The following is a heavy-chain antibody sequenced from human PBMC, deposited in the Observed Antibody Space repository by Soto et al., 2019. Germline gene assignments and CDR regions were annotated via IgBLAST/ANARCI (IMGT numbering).Heavy chain of an antibody. V-gene: IGHV1-69*08. CDR1: GGTFSSYT. CDR3: AREPRIVVVVAATRNNWFDP. Sequence: QVQLVQSGAEVKKPGSSVKVSCKASGGTFSSYTISWVRQAPGQGLEWMGRINPILGIANYAQKFQGRVTITADKSTSTAYMELSSLRSEDTAVYYCAREPRIVVVVAATRNNWFDPWGQGTLVTVSS. D-gene: IGHD2-15*01. CDR2: INPILGIA. J-gene: IGHJ5*02.